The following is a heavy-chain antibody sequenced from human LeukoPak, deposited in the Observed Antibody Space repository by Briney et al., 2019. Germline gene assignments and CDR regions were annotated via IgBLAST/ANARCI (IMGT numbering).Heavy chain of an antibody. D-gene: IGHD6-19*01. J-gene: IGHJ4*02. CDR1: GFTFSSYA. CDR3: AKNLGVAAHDY. Sequence: GGSLRLSCAASGFTFSSYAMTWVRQAPGKGLEWVSAISGSGGGTYYADSVKGRFTISRDNSKNSLYLQMNSLRAEDTAVYYCAKNLGVAAHDYWGQGTLVTVSS. V-gene: IGHV3-23*01. CDR2: ISGSGGGT.